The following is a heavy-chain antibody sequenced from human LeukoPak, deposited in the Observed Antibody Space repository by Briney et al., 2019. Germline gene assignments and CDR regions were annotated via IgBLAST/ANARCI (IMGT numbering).Heavy chain of an antibody. J-gene: IGHJ4*02. CDR2: IWYDGSKR. D-gene: IGHD1-26*01. V-gene: IGHV3-33*01. CDR1: GFTFSSYG. Sequence: GSLRLSCAASGFTFSSYGMRWVRQAPGKGLEWVAVIWYDGSKRYYADSVMGRFTISRDIAKNTLYLQMNSLRADDTAVYYCGRDGGISIDYWGQGALVTVSS. CDR3: GRDGGISIDY.